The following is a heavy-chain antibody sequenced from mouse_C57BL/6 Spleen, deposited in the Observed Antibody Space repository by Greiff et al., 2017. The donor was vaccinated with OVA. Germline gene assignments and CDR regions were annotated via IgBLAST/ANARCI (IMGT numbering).Heavy chain of an antibody. CDR2: ILPGSGST. D-gene: IGHD2-2*01. J-gene: IGHJ3*01. V-gene: IGHV1-9*01. Sequence: VQLQQSGAELMKPGASVKLSCKATGYTFTGYWIEWVKQRPGHGLEWIGEILPGSGSTTYNEKFTGKATFTADTSANTAYMHLSSLTTEDSAIYYCARSDYGYDDWFAYWGQGTLVTVSA. CDR1: GYTFTGYW. CDR3: ARSDYGYDDWFAY.